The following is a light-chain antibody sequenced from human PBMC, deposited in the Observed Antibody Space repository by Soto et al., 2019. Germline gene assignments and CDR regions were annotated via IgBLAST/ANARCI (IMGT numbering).Light chain of an antibody. Sequence: EIVMTQSPATLSVSPGQRATLSCRASQSVSSNLAWYQQKPGQAPRLLIYGASTRSTGILVSFSGSGSGTEFTLTISSLQSEDFAVYYCQQYNNWPPWTFGRGTKVEIK. J-gene: IGKJ1*01. V-gene: IGKV3-15*01. CDR3: QQYNNWPPWT. CDR1: QSVSSN. CDR2: GAS.